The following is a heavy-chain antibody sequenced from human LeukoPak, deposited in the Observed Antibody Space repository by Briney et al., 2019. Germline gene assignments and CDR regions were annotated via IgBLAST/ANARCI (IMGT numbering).Heavy chain of an antibody. D-gene: IGHD2/OR15-2a*01. CDR1: GGSINSINYY. V-gene: IGHV4-39*01. J-gene: IGHJ4*02. CDR3: ARHVHNREFDY. Sequence: SETLSLTCTVSGGSINSINYYWGWIRQPPGKGLEWIGTIYYSGNTYHNPSLMSRVTISTDTSKNQFSLRLSSVTAADTAVYYCARHVHNREFDYWGQGTLATVSS. CDR2: IYYSGNT.